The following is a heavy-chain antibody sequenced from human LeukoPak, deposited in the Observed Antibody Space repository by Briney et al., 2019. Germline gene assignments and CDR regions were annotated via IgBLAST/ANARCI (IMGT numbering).Heavy chain of an antibody. J-gene: IGHJ2*01. CDR3: ARHLSVDYVFWSGYSPWYFDL. CDR1: GGSISSYY. V-gene: IGHV4-59*08. Sequence: PSETLSLTCTVSGGSISSYYWRWIRQPPGEGLEWSGYIYYSGSTNYNPSLKSRVTISVDKSKNQSTHKLSPETASDTAVYYCARHLSVDYVFWSGYSPWYFDLWGRGTLVTVSS. CDR2: IYYSGST. D-gene: IGHD3-3*01.